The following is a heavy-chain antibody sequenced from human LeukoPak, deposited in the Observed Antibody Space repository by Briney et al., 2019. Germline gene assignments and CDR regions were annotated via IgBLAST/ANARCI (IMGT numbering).Heavy chain of an antibody. V-gene: IGHV3-23*01. J-gene: IGHJ4*02. Sequence: PGGSLRLSCAASGFTFSSYAMSWVRQAPGKGLEWVSVISGSGGSTYYADSVEGRFTISRDNSKNTLYLQMNSLRAEDTAVYYCAKVMGYYYDSSGYLYWGQGTLVTVSS. CDR1: GFTFSSYA. D-gene: IGHD3-22*01. CDR3: AKVMGYYYDSSGYLY. CDR2: ISGSGGST.